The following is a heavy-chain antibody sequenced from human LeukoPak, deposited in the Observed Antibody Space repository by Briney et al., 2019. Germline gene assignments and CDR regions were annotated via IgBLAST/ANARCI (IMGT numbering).Heavy chain of an antibody. CDR3: ATSKWFGIETEY. CDR2: INPSGTT. J-gene: IGHJ4*02. CDR1: GGSFSGYF. V-gene: IGHV4-34*01. D-gene: IGHD3-10*01. Sequence: SSETLSLTCAVYGGSFSGYFWTWFRQPPGKGLEWIGEINPSGTTKYHPSLKSRVTISVDTSKNQISLELSAVTAADTAVYYCATSKWFGIETEYRGQGTLVTVSS.